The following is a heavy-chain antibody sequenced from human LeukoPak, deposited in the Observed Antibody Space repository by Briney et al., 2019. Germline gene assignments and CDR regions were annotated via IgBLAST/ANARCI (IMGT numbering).Heavy chain of an antibody. D-gene: IGHD1-26*01. CDR2: ISGSGGDT. J-gene: IGHJ4*02. Sequence: GGSLRLSCAASGFTFSSYAMSWVRQAPGKGLEWVSAISGSGGDTYYADSVRGRFTISRDNSKNTLSLQMNSLRAEGTAVYYCAKDSALGPTHHFDYWGQGALVTVSS. CDR1: GFTFSSYA. CDR3: AKDSALGPTHHFDY. V-gene: IGHV3-23*01.